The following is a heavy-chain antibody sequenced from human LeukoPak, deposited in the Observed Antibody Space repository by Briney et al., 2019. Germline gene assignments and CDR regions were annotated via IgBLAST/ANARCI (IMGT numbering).Heavy chain of an antibody. J-gene: IGHJ4*02. CDR1: GGSFSGYY. D-gene: IGHD3-22*01. Sequence: SETLSLTCAVYGGSFSGYYWSWIRQPPGRGLEWIGEINHSGSTNYNPSLKSRVTISVDTSKNQFSLKLSSVTAADTAVYYYARGVGSSGYFDYWGQGTLVTVSS. CDR2: INHSGST. CDR3: ARGVGSSGYFDY. V-gene: IGHV4-34*01.